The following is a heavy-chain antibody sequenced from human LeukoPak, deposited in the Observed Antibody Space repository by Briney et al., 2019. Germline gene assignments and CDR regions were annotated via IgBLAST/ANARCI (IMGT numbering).Heavy chain of an antibody. CDR3: ARLGYYYETSDS. CDR2: IYDSGST. J-gene: IGHJ4*02. D-gene: IGHD3-22*01. CDR1: GGSIRSSYYY. V-gene: IGHV4-39*01. Sequence: SETLSLTCTVSGGSIRSSYYYWGWIRQPPGKGLEWIGSIYDSGSTYYNPSLKSRVTISVDTSKNQFSLKLSSVTAADTAMYYCARLGYYYETSDSWGQGTLVTVSS.